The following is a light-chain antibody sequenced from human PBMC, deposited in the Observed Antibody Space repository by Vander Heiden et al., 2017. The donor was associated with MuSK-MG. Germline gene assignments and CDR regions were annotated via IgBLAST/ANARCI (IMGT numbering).Light chain of an antibody. CDR3: KQYDTWPYT. Sequence: EIVLTQFPATLSVSPGERVTLSCRARQIISSDLAWYQQKPGQAPRLLISGASTRATGVPARFSGSGSGTYFTLTISSLQSEDFAVYYCKQYDTWPYTFGQGTKLEIK. V-gene: IGKV3D-15*01. CDR2: GAS. CDR1: QIISSD. J-gene: IGKJ2*01.